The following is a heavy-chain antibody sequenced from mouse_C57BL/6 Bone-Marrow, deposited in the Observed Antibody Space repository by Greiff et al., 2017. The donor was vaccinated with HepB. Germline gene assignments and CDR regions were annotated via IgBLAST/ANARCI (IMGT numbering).Heavy chain of an antibody. J-gene: IGHJ4*01. CDR3: ARSWYGYPYAMDY. V-gene: IGHV1-53*01. Sequence: VKLQQPGTELVKPGASVKLSCKASGYTFTSYWMHWVKQRPGQGLEWIGNINPSNGGTNYNEKFKSKATLTVDKSSSTAYMQLSSLTSEDSAVYYCARSWYGYPYAMDYWGQGTSVTVSS. CDR1: GYTFTSYW. D-gene: IGHD2-2*01. CDR2: INPSNGGT.